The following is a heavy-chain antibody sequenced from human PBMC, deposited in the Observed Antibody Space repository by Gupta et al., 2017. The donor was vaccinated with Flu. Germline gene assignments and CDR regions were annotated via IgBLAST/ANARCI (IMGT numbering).Heavy chain of an antibody. V-gene: IGHV4-61*02. D-gene: IGHD2-15*01. J-gene: IGHJ5*01. CDR3: ARVRSGGNWLDS. CDR2: IYASGAT. Sequence: QVRLQESGPGLVKPLQTLSLTCTVSGDPITSGDYYWNWVRQPAGKGLEWIGRIYASGATYYNAALNGRVTMSIETSKNQLSLKLISVTAADTAVYYCARVRSGGNWLDSWGQGTLVTVSS. CDR1: GDPITSGDYY.